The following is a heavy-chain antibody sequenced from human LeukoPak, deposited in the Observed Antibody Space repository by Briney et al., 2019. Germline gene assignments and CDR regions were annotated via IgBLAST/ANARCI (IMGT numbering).Heavy chain of an antibody. J-gene: IGHJ5*02. CDR2: IYHSGST. CDR1: GYSISSGYF. Sequence: SETLSLTCTVSGYSISSGYFWGWIRQPPGKGLEWIGSIYHSGSTSYNLSLKSRLTISVDPSKNQFSLKLSSVTAADTAVYYCARFLVNWFDPWGQGTLVTVSS. V-gene: IGHV4-38-2*02. CDR3: ARFLVNWFDP.